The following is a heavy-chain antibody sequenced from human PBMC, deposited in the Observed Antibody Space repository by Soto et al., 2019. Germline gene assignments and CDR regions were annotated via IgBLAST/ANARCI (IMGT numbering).Heavy chain of an antibody. CDR3: ARRAYNYDSSGYYFEC. CDR2: IWYDGRNT. D-gene: IGHD3-22*01. Sequence: HPGGSLRLSCASSVCTFSSYGMHCVRQAPGKGLEWVAVIWYDGRNTYYADSVKGRFTISRDNSKNTLYLQMNSLRAEDTAVYYCARRAYNYDSSGYYFECWGRGTRVVVS. CDR1: VCTFSSYG. J-gene: IGHJ4*01. V-gene: IGHV3-33*01.